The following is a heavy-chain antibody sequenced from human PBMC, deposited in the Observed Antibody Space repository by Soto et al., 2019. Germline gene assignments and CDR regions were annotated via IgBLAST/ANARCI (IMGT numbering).Heavy chain of an antibody. CDR1: GFTFSDSF. J-gene: IGHJ6*03. CDR3: AEDQEPHYKAV. Sequence: QVQLVESGVVLVKPGGPLRLSCAASGFTFSDSFMSWSRQTPGKGLEWLSYISRIDDNIYYADSVRGRFTISRDNAKNSVYLQMNSLRAEDTAVYYCAEDQEPHYKAVWGQGPTVTVS. D-gene: IGHD2-15*01. V-gene: IGHV3-11*01. CDR2: ISRIDDNI.